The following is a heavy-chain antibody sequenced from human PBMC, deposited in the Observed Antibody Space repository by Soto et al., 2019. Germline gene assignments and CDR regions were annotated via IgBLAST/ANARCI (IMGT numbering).Heavy chain of an antibody. CDR3: ARPGAPTDTVVYDF. J-gene: IGHJ4*02. Sequence: GESLKISCKASGYSFANYWIGWVCQKPGKGLEWMGVIYPGDSETTYSPSFEGQVIISVDRSRGTAFLEWSSLKVSDTAMYYCARPGAPTDTVVYDFWGQGTQVTVSS. CDR2: IYPGDSET. D-gene: IGHD5-18*01. CDR1: GYSFANYW. V-gene: IGHV5-51*01.